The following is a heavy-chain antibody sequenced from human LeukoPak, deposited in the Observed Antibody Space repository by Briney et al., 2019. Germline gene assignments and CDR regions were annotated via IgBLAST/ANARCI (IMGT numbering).Heavy chain of an antibody. J-gene: IGHJ4*02. CDR1: GGSISSSSDH. Sequence: PSETLSLTCTVSGGSISSSSDHWRWIRQPPGKGLEWIGSIYYSGSTHYNPSLKSRVTISVDTSKNQFSLKLSSVTAADTAVYYCGRHLWAINTFYFDYWGQGTLVTVSS. CDR3: GRHLWAINTFYFDY. V-gene: IGHV4-39*01. D-gene: IGHD2-21*01. CDR2: IYYSGST.